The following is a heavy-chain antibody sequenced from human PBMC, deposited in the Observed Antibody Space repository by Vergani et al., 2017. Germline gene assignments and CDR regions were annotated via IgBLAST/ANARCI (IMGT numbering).Heavy chain of an antibody. D-gene: IGHD5-24*01. CDR1: GFSLSTSGVG. V-gene: IGHV2-5*02. J-gene: IGHJ5*02. CDR2: IYWDDDK. CDR3: AHRPEMYGGMTTNNWFDP. Sequence: QITLKESGPTLVKPTQTLTLTCTFSGFSLSTSGVGVGWIRQPPGKALEWLALIYWDDDKRYSPSLKSRLTITKDTSKNQVVLTMTNMDPVDTATYYCAHRPEMYGGMTTNNWFDPWGQGTLGTVSS.